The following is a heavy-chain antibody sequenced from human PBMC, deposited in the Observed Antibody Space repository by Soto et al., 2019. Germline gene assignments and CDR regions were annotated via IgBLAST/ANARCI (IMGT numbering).Heavy chain of an antibody. CDR3: AKATNVVPHWFGP. V-gene: IGHV3-9*01. CDR1: GFMFDDFA. J-gene: IGHJ5*02. Sequence: EVQLVESGGGLVQPGRSLRLSCAASGFMFDDFAMHWVRQAPGKGLEWVSGISWNSGDVAYADSVKGRFTISRDNAKHSVYLHLNSLRPDDTALYYCAKATNVVPHWFGPWGQGTLVTVSS. D-gene: IGHD3-10*01. CDR2: ISWNSGDV.